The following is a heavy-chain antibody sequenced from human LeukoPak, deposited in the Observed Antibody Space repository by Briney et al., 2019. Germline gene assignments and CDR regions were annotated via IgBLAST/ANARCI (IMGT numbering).Heavy chain of an antibody. CDR2: IYYSGST. Sequence: PSETLSLTCTVSGGSISSSSYYWGWLRQPPGKGLEWIGSIYYSGSTNYNPSLKSRVTISVDTSKNQFSLKLSSVTAADTAVYYCARGPGESGPADFDYWGQGTLVTVSS. CDR1: GGSISSSSYY. D-gene: IGHD3-10*01. J-gene: IGHJ4*02. CDR3: ARGPGESGPADFDY. V-gene: IGHV4-39*07.